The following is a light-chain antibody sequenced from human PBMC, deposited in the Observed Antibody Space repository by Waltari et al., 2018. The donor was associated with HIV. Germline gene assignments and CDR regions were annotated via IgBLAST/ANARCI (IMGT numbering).Light chain of an antibody. V-gene: IGLV3-19*01. J-gene: IGLJ1*01. Sequence: SSELTQDPAVSVALGQTVRITCQGDSLRTYYASWYQQKPGQAPVLVFFGKNNRPSGIPDRFSDSTSGNTASLTITGAQAEDEADYYCNSRDSSGDLYVFGTATKVTVL. CDR1: SLRTYY. CDR3: NSRDSSGDLYV. CDR2: GKN.